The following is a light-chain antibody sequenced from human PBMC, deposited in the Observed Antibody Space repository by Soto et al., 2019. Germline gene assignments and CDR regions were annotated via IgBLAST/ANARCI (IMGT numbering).Light chain of an antibody. CDR3: TSYVGDDIWV. CDR2: EVT. CDR1: SSDVGAYKY. Sequence: QSALTQPPSASGSPVQSVTLSCTGTSSDVGAYKYVSWYQQYPGKAHKLMIYEVTKRPSGVPDRFSGSKSGNTASLTVSGLQDEDEAEYYCTSYVGDDIWVFGGGTKLTVL. J-gene: IGLJ3*02. V-gene: IGLV2-8*01.